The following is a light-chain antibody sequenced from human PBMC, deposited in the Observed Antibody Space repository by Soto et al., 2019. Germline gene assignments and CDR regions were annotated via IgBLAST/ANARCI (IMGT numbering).Light chain of an antibody. J-gene: IGKJ4*01. CDR3: QQYKSYPLT. Sequence: DIQMTQSPSTLSASAGDRVTITCRASQSISTLLAWYQQKPGKVPKLLIYKASSLESGDPLRFSGSGSGTEFTLTISSLQPDDFATYYCQQYKSYPLTFGGGTKVEIK. CDR2: KAS. CDR1: QSISTL. V-gene: IGKV1-5*03.